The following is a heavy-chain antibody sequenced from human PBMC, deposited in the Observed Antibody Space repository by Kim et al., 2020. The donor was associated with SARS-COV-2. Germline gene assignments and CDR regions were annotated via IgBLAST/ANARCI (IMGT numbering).Heavy chain of an antibody. Sequence: GGSLRLSCAASGFTFSSYAMSWVRQAPGKGLEWVSAISGSGGSTYYADSVKGRFTISRDNSKNTLYLQMNSLRAEDTAVYYCAKDRGGVLRFLEWLSNYFDYWGQGTLVTVSS. CDR2: ISGSGGST. D-gene: IGHD3-3*01. V-gene: IGHV3-23*01. CDR1: GFTFSSYA. CDR3: AKDRGGVLRFLEWLSNYFDY. J-gene: IGHJ4*02.